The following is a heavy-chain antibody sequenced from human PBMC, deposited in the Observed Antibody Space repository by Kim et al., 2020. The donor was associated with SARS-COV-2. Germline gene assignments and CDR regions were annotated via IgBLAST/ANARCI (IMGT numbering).Heavy chain of an antibody. J-gene: IGHJ6*02. D-gene: IGHD3-22*01. CDR3: ARGWDYYDSSGPPYYGMDV. V-gene: IGHV4-31*02. Sequence: SRVTISVDTSKNQFSLKLSSVTAADTAVYYCARGWDYYDSSGPPYYGMDVWGQGTTVTVSS.